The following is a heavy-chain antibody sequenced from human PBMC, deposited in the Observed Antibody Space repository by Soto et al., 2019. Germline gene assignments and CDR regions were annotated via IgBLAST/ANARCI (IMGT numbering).Heavy chain of an antibody. CDR3: ATSNYGERD. D-gene: IGHD3-10*01. J-gene: IGHJ4*02. CDR1: GFTLSEYG. V-gene: IGHV3-23*01. Sequence: ELQVLESGGGLVQPGGSLRLTCAASGFTLSEYGTSWVRQAPGKGLEWVSFVSGSGDSTYYTDSVKGRFTISRDSSKNTVCMQMNSLRAEATALYDCATSNYGERDWGQGTLVTVSS. CDR2: VSGSGDST.